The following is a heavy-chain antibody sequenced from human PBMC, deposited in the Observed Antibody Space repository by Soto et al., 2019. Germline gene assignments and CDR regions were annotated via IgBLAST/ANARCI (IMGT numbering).Heavy chain of an antibody. J-gene: IGHJ5*02. CDR1: GFTFNIYW. D-gene: IGHD3-9*01. CDR3: ARGGSTGNWFDP. V-gene: IGHV3-74*01. Sequence: GGSLRLSCAASGFTFNIYWMLWVRQAPGKGLVWVSRINSDGSTTSYADSVKGRFTISRDNAKNTLYPQMNSLRAEDTAIYYCARGGSTGNWFDPWGQGTLVTVSS. CDR2: INSDGSTT.